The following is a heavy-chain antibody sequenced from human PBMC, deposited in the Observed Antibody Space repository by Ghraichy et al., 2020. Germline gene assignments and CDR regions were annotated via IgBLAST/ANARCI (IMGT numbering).Heavy chain of an antibody. V-gene: IGHV1-2*06. CDR1: GYTFTGYY. Sequence: ASVKVSCKASGYTFTGYYMHWVRQAPGQGLEWMGRINPNSGGTNYAQKFQGRVTMTRDTSISTAYMELSRLRSDDTAVYYCARGGQLRFSYYGMDVWGQGTTVTVSS. J-gene: IGHJ6*02. D-gene: IGHD3-3*01. CDR3: ARGGQLRFSYYGMDV. CDR2: INPNSGGT.